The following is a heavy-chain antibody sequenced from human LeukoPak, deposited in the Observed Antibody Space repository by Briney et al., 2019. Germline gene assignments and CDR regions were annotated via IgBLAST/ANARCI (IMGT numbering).Heavy chain of an antibody. CDR2: INQSGST. J-gene: IGHJ4*02. CDR3: ARLCGSGSYYRH. D-gene: IGHD3-10*01. CDR1: GGSFSGYY. V-gene: IGHV4-34*01. Sequence: SETLSLTCTVYGGSFSGYYWSWIRQPPGKGLEWIGEINQSGSTNYNPSLKSRVTISADTSKNQFSLKLNSMTAADTAVYYCARLCGSGSYYRHWGQGTLVTVSS.